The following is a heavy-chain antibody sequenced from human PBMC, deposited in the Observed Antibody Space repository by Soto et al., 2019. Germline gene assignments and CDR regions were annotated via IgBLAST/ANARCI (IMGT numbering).Heavy chain of an antibody. CDR2: VYYRGST. J-gene: IGHJ4*02. CDR1: DDSITGGGYY. V-gene: IGHV4-31*02. D-gene: IGHD3-10*01. Sequence: QVQLQESGPGLVKASQTLSLTCSVSDDSITGGGYYWSWIRQHPAKGLEWIGSVYYRGSTYYNPSLRSRGTISLDPSQARLSLRLTSLTAADTATYYCARSGSGTYHVWAQGTLVTVSS. CDR3: ARSGSGTYHV.